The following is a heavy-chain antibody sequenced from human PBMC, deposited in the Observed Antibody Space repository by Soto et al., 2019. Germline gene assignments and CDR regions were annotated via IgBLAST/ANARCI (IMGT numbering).Heavy chain of an antibody. J-gene: IGHJ4*02. V-gene: IGHV4-34*01. Sequence: PSETLSLTCAVYCGSFSGYYWSWIRQPPGKGLEWIGEINHSGSTNYNPSLKSRVTISVDTSKNQFSLKLSSVTAADTAVYYCARSRHYYGSGSYPDYWGQGTLVTVSS. CDR3: ARSRHYYGSGSYPDY. CDR1: CGSFSGYY. D-gene: IGHD3-10*01. CDR2: INHSGST.